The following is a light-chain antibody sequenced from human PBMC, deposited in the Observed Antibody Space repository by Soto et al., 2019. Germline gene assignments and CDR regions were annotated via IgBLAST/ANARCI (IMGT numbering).Light chain of an antibody. Sequence: EIMLTQSPATLSLYPGERATLSCRASQSVDSYLTWYQQKPGQAPRLLIYDVSKRATGIPVRFSGSGSGTDFTLTISSLEPEDVAVYYCQQRRNWPLTFGGGTKVEIK. J-gene: IGKJ4*01. CDR1: QSVDSY. V-gene: IGKV3-11*01. CDR3: QQRRNWPLT. CDR2: DVS.